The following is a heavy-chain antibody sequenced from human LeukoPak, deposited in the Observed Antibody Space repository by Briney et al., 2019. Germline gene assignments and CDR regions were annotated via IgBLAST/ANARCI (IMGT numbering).Heavy chain of an antibody. CDR1: GFTFDDYA. Sequence: GGSLRLSCAASGFTFDDYAMPWVRQAPGKGLEWVSGISWNSGSIGYADSVKGRFTISRGNAKNSLYLQMNSLRAEDTALCYCAKDIQGQGGYYDSSGYYRSPGTYFDYWGQGTLVTVSS. J-gene: IGHJ4*02. CDR2: ISWNSGSI. D-gene: IGHD3-22*01. CDR3: AKDIQGQGGYYDSSGYYRSPGTYFDY. V-gene: IGHV3-9*01.